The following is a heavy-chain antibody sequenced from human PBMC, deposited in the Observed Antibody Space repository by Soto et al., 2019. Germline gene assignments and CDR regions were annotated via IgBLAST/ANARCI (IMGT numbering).Heavy chain of an antibody. CDR2: ISYDGSNK. V-gene: IGHV3-30*18. CDR3: AKERGYGYGYNYYGIAV. Sequence: QVQLVESGGGVVQPGRSLRLSCAASGFTFSSYGMHWVRQAPGKGLEWVAVISYDGSNKYYADSVKGRFTISRDNSKNTLYLPMNSPGAKATTVYYCAKERGYGYGYNYYGIAVWGRGTTVTVSS. CDR1: GFTFSSYG. J-gene: IGHJ6*02. D-gene: IGHD5-18*01.